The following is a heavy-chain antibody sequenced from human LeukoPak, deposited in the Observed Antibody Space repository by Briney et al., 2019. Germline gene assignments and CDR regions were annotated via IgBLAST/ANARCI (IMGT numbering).Heavy chain of an antibody. CDR3: ARWGGYCRITNCYSAFDY. Sequence: GASVKVSCKASGGTFSNYAISWVRQAPGQGLEWMGGITPIFATPSYAQKFQGRVTITADESTSTAYMELSGLRSEDTAVYYCARWGGYCRITNCYSAFDYWGQGTLVTVSS. J-gene: IGHJ4*02. D-gene: IGHD2-2*02. CDR2: ITPIFATP. V-gene: IGHV1-69*13. CDR1: GGTFSNYA.